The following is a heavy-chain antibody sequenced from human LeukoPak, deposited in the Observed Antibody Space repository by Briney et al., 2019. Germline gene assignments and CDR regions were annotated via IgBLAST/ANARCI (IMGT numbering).Heavy chain of an antibody. CDR3: ARDGGGLVVVPAGYGMDV. CDR1: GFTFSGYS. J-gene: IGHJ6*02. Sequence: PGGSLRLSCAASGFTFSGYSMNWVRQAPGKGLEWVSHISSSGTTASHADSVKGRFTISRDNSKNTLYLQMNSLRAEDTAVYYCARDGGGLVVVPAGYGMDVWGQGTTVTVSS. CDR2: ISSSGTTA. D-gene: IGHD2-2*01. V-gene: IGHV3-48*01.